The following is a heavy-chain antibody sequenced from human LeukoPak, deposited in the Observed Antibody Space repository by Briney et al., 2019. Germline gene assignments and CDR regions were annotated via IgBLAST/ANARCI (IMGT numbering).Heavy chain of an antibody. CDR1: GFTFSSYS. CDR2: ITTSNYM. D-gene: IGHD5-18*01. Sequence: PGGSLRLSCAASGFTFSSYSLNWVRQAPGKGLEWVSSITTSNYMYYAGSVKGRFTISRDNSKNTLYLQMNSLRAEDTAVYYCAKELPDTTMITIDYWGQGTLVTVSS. V-gene: IGHV3-21*04. CDR3: AKELPDTTMITIDY. J-gene: IGHJ4*02.